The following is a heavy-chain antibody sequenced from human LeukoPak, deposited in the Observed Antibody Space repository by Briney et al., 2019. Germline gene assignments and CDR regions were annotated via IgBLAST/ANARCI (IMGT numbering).Heavy chain of an antibody. Sequence: GGSLRLSCAVSGFPFSIYEMNWVRQAPGKGLERVSNIGSSGTTIYYADSVKGRFSISRDNAKSSLYLQMYSLRVEDTAVYYCALLAVASDFDYWGQGALVTVSS. V-gene: IGHV3-48*03. CDR3: ALLAVASDFDY. J-gene: IGHJ4*02. CDR2: IGSSGTTI. D-gene: IGHD6-19*01. CDR1: GFPFSIYE.